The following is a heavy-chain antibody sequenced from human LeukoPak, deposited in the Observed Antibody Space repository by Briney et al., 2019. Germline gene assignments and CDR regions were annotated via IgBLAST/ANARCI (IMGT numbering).Heavy chain of an antibody. D-gene: IGHD5-18*01. V-gene: IGHV4-59*08. J-gene: IGHJ4*02. CDR2: IYYSGST. CDR1: GGTISSYY. CDR3: ARHMGLGYSYGYPYFDY. Sequence: SETLSLTCTASGGTISSYYWSWIRQPPGKGLEWIGYIYYSGSTNYNPYLKSRLTTSVDTSKNQFSLKLSSVTAADTAVYYCARHMGLGYSYGYPYFDYWGQGTLVTVSS.